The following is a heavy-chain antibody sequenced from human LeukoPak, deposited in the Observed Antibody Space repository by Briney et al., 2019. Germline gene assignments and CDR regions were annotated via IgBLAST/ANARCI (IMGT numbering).Heavy chain of an antibody. D-gene: IGHD3-22*01. CDR2: IYYSGST. J-gene: IGHJ3*02. V-gene: IGHV4-59*11. CDR3: ASGDSPRAFDI. Sequence: SETLSLTCTVSGGSISSHYWSWIRQPPGKGLEWIGYIYYSGSTNYNPSLKSRVTISVDTSKNQFSLKLSSVTAADTAVYYCASGDSPRAFDIWGQGTMVTVSS. CDR1: GGSISSHY.